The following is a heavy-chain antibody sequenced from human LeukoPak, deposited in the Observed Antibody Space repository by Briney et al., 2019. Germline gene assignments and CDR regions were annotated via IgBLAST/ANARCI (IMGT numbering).Heavy chain of an antibody. D-gene: IGHD3-3*01. Sequence: ASVKVSCKASGYTFTDYYMHWVRQAPGQGLEWMGWINPNSGGTNYAQKFQGRVTMTRDTSISTAYMELRSLRSDDTAVYYCARGPGDFWSGYLDYWGQGTLVTVSS. V-gene: IGHV1-2*02. CDR1: GYTFTDYY. CDR3: ARGPGDFWSGYLDY. J-gene: IGHJ4*02. CDR2: INPNSGGT.